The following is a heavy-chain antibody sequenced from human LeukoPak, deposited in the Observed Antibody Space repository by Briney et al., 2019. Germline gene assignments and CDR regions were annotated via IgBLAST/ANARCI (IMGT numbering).Heavy chain of an antibody. CDR1: GGSISSGSYY. J-gene: IGHJ4*02. CDR2: IYTSGST. D-gene: IGHD6-19*01. Sequence: PSQTLSLTCTVSGGSISSGSYYWSWIRQPAGKGLEWIGRIYTSGSTNYNPSLKSRVTISVDTSKNQLSLELSSVTAADTAVYYCARDPGSGWYGVDYWGQGTLVTVSS. V-gene: IGHV4-61*02. CDR3: ARDPGSGWYGVDY.